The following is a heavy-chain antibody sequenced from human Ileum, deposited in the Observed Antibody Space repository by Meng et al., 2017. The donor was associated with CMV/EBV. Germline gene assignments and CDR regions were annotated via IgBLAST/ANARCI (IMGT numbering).Heavy chain of an antibody. CDR2: TYYRSKWYN. V-gene: IGHV6-1*01. J-gene: IGHJ4*02. CDR3: TRAYYYDSSGYYDY. CDR1: GDSVSSNSVT. D-gene: IGHD3-22*01. Sequence: QVLLQPPGPGLVKPSPTFSLTCAISGDSVSSNSVTWNWIRQSPSRGLEWLGRTYYRSKWYNDYAVSVKSRITINPDTSKNQFSLQLNSMTPEDTAVYYCTRAYYYDSSGYYDYWGQGTLVTVSS.